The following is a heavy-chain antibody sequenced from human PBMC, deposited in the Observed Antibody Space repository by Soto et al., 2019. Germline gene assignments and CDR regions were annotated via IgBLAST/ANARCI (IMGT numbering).Heavy chain of an antibody. CDR1: GFTFSSYS. V-gene: IGHV3-21*01. Sequence: RASLRLSCAASGFTFSSYSMNWVRQSPGKGLEWVSSISSSSSYIYYADSVKGRFTISRDNAKNSLYLQMNSLRAEDTAVYYCARYDEYSSSSDYWGQGTLVTVSS. D-gene: IGHD6-6*01. J-gene: IGHJ4*02. CDR2: ISSSSSYI. CDR3: ARYDEYSSSSDY.